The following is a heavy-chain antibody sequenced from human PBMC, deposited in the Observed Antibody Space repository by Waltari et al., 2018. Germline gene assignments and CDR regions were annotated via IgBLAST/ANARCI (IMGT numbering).Heavy chain of an antibody. D-gene: IGHD2-2*01. Sequence: GLEWMGGIIPILHMANFAQKFQGRVTINADQSTSTAYMELSSLRPEDTAVYFCARDRSGVVGYCTGTSCSNYYYAMDVWGQGTTVTVSS. CDR3: ARDRSGVVGYCTGTSCSNYYYAMDV. J-gene: IGHJ6*02. CDR2: IIPILHMA. V-gene: IGHV1-69*10.